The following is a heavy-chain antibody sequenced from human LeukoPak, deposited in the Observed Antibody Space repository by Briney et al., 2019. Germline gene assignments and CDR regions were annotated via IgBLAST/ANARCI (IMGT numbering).Heavy chain of an antibody. CDR2: INHSGST. J-gene: IGHJ5*02. Sequence: SETLSLTCAVHGGSFSGYYWSWIRQPPGKGLEWIGEINHSGSTNYNPPLKSRVTISVDTSKNQFSLKQSSVTAADTAVYYCARGGTYSSGWYNWFDPWGQGTLVTVSS. CDR1: GGSFSGYY. CDR3: ARGGTYSSGWYNWFDP. D-gene: IGHD3-22*01. V-gene: IGHV4-34*01.